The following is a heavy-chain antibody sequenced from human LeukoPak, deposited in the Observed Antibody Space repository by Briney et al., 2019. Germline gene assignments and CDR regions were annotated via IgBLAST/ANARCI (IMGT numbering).Heavy chain of an antibody. J-gene: IGHJ4*02. Sequence: GGSLRLSCAASGSTVSSNYMSWVRQAPGKGLEWVSVIYSGGSTYYADSVKGRFTISRDNSKNTLYLQMNSLRAEDTAVYYCARDIMVRGVIFSYWGQGTLVTVSS. V-gene: IGHV3-53*01. CDR1: GSTVSSNY. D-gene: IGHD3-10*01. CDR3: ARDIMVRGVIFSY. CDR2: IYSGGST.